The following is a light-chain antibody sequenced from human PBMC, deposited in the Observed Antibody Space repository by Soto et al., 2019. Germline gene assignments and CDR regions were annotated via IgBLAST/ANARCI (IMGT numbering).Light chain of an antibody. V-gene: IGKV3-15*01. CDR2: GAS. J-gene: IGKJ5*01. Sequence: EIVMPQSPATLSVSPGERATLSCRASQGVSSNLAWYQQKPGQAPRLRIYGASTMATGIPARFSGSGSGTAFTLTISSLQSEDFAVYYCQQYNNWPPITFGQGTRLEIK. CDR1: QGVSSN. CDR3: QQYNNWPPIT.